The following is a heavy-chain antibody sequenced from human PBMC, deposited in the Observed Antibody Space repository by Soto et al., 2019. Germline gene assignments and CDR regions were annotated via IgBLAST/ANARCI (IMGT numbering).Heavy chain of an antibody. Sequence: ASVKVSCKASGYTFTSYGISWLRQAPGQGLEWMGWISAYNGNTNYAQKLQGRVTMTTDTSTSTAYMELRSLRSDDTAVYYCARVVAASHYYYYMDVWGKGTTVTVSS. D-gene: IGHD2-15*01. V-gene: IGHV1-18*01. CDR3: ARVVAASHYYYYMDV. J-gene: IGHJ6*03. CDR2: ISAYNGNT. CDR1: GYTFTSYG.